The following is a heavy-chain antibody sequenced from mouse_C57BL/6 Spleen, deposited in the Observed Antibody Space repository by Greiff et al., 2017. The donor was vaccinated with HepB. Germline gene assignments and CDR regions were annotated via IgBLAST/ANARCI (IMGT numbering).Heavy chain of an antibody. CDR1: GFSLTSYG. Sequence: VQLQQSGPGLVQPSQSLSITCTVSGFSLTSYGVHWVRQSPGKGLEWLGVIWSGGSTDYNAAFISRLSISKDNSKSQVFFKMNSLQADDTAIYYCARGSGSSYDLYWYFDVWGTGTTVTVSS. D-gene: IGHD1-1*01. CDR2: IWSGGST. V-gene: IGHV2-2*01. CDR3: ARGSGSSYDLYWYFDV. J-gene: IGHJ1*03.